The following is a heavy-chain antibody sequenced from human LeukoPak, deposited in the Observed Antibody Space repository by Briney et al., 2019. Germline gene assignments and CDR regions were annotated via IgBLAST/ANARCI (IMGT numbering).Heavy chain of an antibody. Sequence: SETLSLTCAVYGGSFSGYFWSWIRQPPGKGLEWIGYIYYTGSTNYSPPLKGRLTISLDASKNQFSLKLDSLTAADTAVYYCARAAAYCSGGTCYDYWGQGTLVTVSS. V-gene: IGHV4-59*01. CDR1: GGSFSGYF. D-gene: IGHD2-15*01. CDR3: ARAAAYCSGGTCYDY. CDR2: IYYTGST. J-gene: IGHJ4*02.